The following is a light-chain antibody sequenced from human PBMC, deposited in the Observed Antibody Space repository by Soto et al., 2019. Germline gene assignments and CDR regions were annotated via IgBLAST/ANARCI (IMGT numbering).Light chain of an antibody. J-gene: IGKJ2*01. V-gene: IGKV3-20*01. Sequence: EIVLTQSPGTLSLSPGERATLSCRASQSVSSSYLAWYQQKPGQAPRLLIYGASSRATGIPDRFSGSGSGSDFTLTISRLESEDCAVYYCQQYGGSPGYTFGHGTKLEI. CDR2: GAS. CDR1: QSVSSSY. CDR3: QQYGGSPGYT.